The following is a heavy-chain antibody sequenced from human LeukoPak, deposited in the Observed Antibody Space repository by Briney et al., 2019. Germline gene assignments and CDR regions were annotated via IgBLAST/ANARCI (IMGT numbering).Heavy chain of an antibody. CDR3: ARRVVPAANFDY. J-gene: IGHJ4*02. V-gene: IGHV4-38-2*01. CDR1: GYSISSGYY. D-gene: IGHD2-2*01. CDR2: IYHSGST. Sequence: SETLSLTCAVSGYSISSGYYWGWIRQPPGKGLEWIGSIYHSGSTYYNPSFKSRVTISVDTSKNQFSLKLSSVTAAGTAVYYCARRVVPAANFDYWGQGTLVTVSS.